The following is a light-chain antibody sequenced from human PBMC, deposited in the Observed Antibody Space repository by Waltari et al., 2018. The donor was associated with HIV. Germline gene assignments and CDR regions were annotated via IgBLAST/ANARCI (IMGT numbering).Light chain of an antibody. CDR1: ISNIGSNT. Sequence: QSVLTQPPSASGTPGQRVTISCSGSISNIGSNTVNWYQQLPGTAPKLLIYTTNRRPSGVPYRFSGSRSGASASLAIRGLQSDDEADYYCATWDDSLNGPVFGGGTKLTVL. CDR3: ATWDDSLNGPV. CDR2: TTN. V-gene: IGLV1-44*01. J-gene: IGLJ3*02.